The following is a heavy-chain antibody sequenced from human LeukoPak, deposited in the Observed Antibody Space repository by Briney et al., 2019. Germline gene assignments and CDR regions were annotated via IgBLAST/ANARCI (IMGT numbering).Heavy chain of an antibody. J-gene: IGHJ4*02. D-gene: IGHD5-18*01. Sequence: GGSLRLSCATSGFPFETNAMSWVRQAPGKGLEWVATIGNTETFYADSVTGRFTISRDNSKNTVNLQINRLRVEDTAIYYCAKDWIQFNRVFDCFDSWGQGTLVTVSS. CDR1: GFPFETNA. V-gene: IGHV3-23*01. CDR2: IGNTET. CDR3: AKDWIQFNRVFDCFDS.